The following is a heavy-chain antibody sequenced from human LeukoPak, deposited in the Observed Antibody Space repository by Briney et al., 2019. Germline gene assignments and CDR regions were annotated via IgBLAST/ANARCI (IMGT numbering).Heavy chain of an antibody. D-gene: IGHD1-26*01. J-gene: IGHJ4*02. CDR1: GYTLTELS. Sequence: GASVKVTCKVSGYTLTELSMHWVRQAPGKGLEWMGGFDFEDGETTYAQKFQGRVTMTEDTPTDTAYMDLRSPRSEDTAVYYCATELPRGLLSYWGQGTLVTVSS. CDR2: FDFEDGET. CDR3: ATELPRGLLSY. V-gene: IGHV1-24*01.